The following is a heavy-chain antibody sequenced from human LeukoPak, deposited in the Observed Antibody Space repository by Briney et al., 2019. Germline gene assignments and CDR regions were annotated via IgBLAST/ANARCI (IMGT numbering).Heavy chain of an antibody. D-gene: IGHD1-26*01. V-gene: IGHV4-34*01. Sequence: SETLSLTCAVYGGSFSGYYWSWIRQPPGKGLEWIGEINHSGSNNYNPSLKSRVTISVDTSKNQFSLKLSSVTAADTAVYYCARALVGARYMDVWGKGTTVTVSS. CDR3: ARALVGARYMDV. CDR2: INHSGSN. J-gene: IGHJ6*03. CDR1: GGSFSGYY.